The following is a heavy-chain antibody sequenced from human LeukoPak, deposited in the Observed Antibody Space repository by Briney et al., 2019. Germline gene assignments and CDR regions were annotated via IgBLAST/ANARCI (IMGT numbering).Heavy chain of an antibody. CDR2: MNPNSGNT. V-gene: IGHV1-8*03. CDR1: GYTFTSYD. J-gene: IGHJ3*02. Sequence: ASVKDSCKASGYTFTSYDINWVRQATGQGLEWMGWMNPNSGNTGYAQKFQGRVTITRNTSIITAYMELSSLRSEDTAVYYCARVVSYYGPNDAFDIWGQGTMVTVSS. D-gene: IGHD3-10*01. CDR3: ARVVSYYGPNDAFDI.